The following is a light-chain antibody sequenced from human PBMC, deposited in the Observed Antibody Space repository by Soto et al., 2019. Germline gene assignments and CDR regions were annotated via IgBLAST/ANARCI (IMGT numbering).Light chain of an antibody. V-gene: IGLV2-23*01. CDR2: EDT. CDR1: SSDVGSYNF. J-gene: IGLJ3*02. CDR3: CSYAGSSTWV. Sequence: QSALTQPASVSGCLGQAITISCTGTSSDVGSYNFVSWYQQHPGKAPKVIIYEDTKRPSGVSDRFAGSKSGNTASLTVSGLQAEDEADYYCCSYAGSSTWVFGGGTKLTVL.